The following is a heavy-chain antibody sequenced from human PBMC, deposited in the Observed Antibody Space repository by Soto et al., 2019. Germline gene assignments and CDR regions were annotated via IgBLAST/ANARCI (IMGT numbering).Heavy chain of an antibody. V-gene: IGHV4-30-4*01. Sequence: QVQLQESGPGLVKPSQTLSLTCTVSGGSTSNDNYWSWIRQPPGKGLEWIGHIYYSGNTDSNPSLQTPLAISIDTSKNEFSLKLSSVTAADTAVYFCAREGGESSDGLYFFDSWGPGALVTVSS. D-gene: IGHD3-16*01. J-gene: IGHJ4*02. CDR2: IYYSGNT. CDR1: GGSTSNDNY. CDR3: AREGGESSDGLYFFDS.